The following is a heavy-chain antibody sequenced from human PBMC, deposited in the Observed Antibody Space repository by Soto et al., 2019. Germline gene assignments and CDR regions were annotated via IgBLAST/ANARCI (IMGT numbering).Heavy chain of an antibody. CDR3: ATFINPQWLVLGY. J-gene: IGHJ4*02. Sequence: SVKVSCKASGFTFTSSAVQWVRQARGQRLEWIGWIVVGSGNTNYAQKFQERVTITRDMSTSTAYMELSSLRSEDTAMYYCATFINPQWLVLGYWGQGTLVTVSS. V-gene: IGHV1-58*01. CDR2: IVVGSGNT. CDR1: GFTFTSSA. D-gene: IGHD6-19*01.